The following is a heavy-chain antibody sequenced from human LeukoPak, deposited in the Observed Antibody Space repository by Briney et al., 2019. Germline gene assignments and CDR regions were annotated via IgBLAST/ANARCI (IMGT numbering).Heavy chain of an antibody. CDR1: GYTFTGYY. Sequence: ASVKVSCKASGYTFTGYYMHWVRQAPGQGLEWMGWINPNSGGTNYAQKFQGRVTMTRDTSISTAYMELSSLRSEDTAVYYCARGRRRHYYYYYYMDVWGKGTTVTVSS. CDR3: ARGRRRHYYYYYYMDV. J-gene: IGHJ6*03. D-gene: IGHD6-6*01. CDR2: INPNSGGT. V-gene: IGHV1-2*02.